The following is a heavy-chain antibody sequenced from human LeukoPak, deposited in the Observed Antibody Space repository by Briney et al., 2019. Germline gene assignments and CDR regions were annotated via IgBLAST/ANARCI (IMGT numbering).Heavy chain of an antibody. CDR2: IYYSGST. D-gene: IGHD6-13*01. CDR1: GGSLSSSSYY. J-gene: IGHJ3*02. V-gene: IGHV4-39*07. Sequence: SETLSLNCTVSGGSLSSSSYYWGWIRQPPGTGLEWIGSIYYSGSTYYNPSLKSRVTISVDTSKNQFSLKLSSVTAADTAVYSRASAELDRRRACDIWGQGTMVSLSS. CDR3: ASAELDRRRACDI.